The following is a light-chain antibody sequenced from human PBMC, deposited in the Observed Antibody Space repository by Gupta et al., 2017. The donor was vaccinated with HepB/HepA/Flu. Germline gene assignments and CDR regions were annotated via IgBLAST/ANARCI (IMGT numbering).Light chain of an antibody. CDR1: QTIGRY. V-gene: IGKV1-39*01. CDR2: NVS. J-gene: IGKJ1*01. CDR3: QQTYHIPWT. Sequence: DIQMTQSPSSLSASVGDRVTITCRASQTIGRYLNWYQQKPGKAPKLLISNVSTLQSGVPSRFSGGGSATDFTLAISNLQPEDFATYDCQQTYHIPWTFGQGTKVQIK.